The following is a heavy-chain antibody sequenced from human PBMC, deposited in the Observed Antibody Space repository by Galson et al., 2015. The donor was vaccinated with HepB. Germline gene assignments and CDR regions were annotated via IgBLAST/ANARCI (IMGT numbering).Heavy chain of an antibody. Sequence: CAISGDSVSSHSAAWNWIRQSPSRGLEWLGRTYYRSKWYNDYAVSVKSRITINPDTSKNQLSLQLDSVTPEDTAVYYCARVGAAAGSHTFDYWGQGTLVTVSS. J-gene: IGHJ4*02. V-gene: IGHV6-1*01. CDR1: GDSVSSHSAA. CDR3: ARVGAAAGSHTFDY. D-gene: IGHD6-13*01. CDR2: TYYRSKWYN.